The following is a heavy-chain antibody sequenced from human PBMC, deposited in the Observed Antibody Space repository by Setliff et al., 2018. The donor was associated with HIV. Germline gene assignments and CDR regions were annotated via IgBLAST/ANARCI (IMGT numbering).Heavy chain of an antibody. CDR3: AHRLATMIEGDAFDI. Sequence: SGPTLVNPTQTLTLTCTFSGFSLTTSGVGVGWIRQPPGMALEWLALIYWDDDKRYNPSLKSRLTITKDTSKNQVIRTMTNMDPLEAGTYYCAHRLATMIEGDAFDIWGQGTMVTVSS. J-gene: IGHJ3*02. D-gene: IGHD5-12*01. CDR2: IYWDDDK. V-gene: IGHV2-5*02. CDR1: GFSLTTSGVG.